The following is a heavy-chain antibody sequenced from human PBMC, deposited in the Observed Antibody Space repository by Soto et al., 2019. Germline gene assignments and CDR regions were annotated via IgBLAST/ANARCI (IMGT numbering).Heavy chain of an antibody. Sequence: GASVKVSCKASGYTFTSYGISWVRQAPGQGLEWMGWISAYNGNTNYAQKLQGRVTMTTDTSTSTAYMELRSLRSDDTAVYYCARDHSPSYYDSSGNHYYYYAMDVRGQRTTVTVSS. V-gene: IGHV1-18*01. J-gene: IGHJ6*02. CDR1: GYTFTSYG. CDR3: ARDHSPSYYDSSGNHYYYYAMDV. D-gene: IGHD3-22*01. CDR2: ISAYNGNT.